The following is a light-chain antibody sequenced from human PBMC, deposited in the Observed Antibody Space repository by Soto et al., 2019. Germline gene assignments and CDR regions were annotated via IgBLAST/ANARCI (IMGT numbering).Light chain of an antibody. J-gene: IGKJ1*01. V-gene: IGKV3-20*01. CDR3: QQYGSSPPT. Sequence: EIVLTQSPGTVSLSPVEIATLSFMASQSITYGYLAWYQHKPGQAPRLLIFGPSSRASGIPDRFSGGGSGTDFSLTISRLEPEDFAVYFCQQYGSSPPTFGQGTKVDIK. CDR1: QSITYGY. CDR2: GPS.